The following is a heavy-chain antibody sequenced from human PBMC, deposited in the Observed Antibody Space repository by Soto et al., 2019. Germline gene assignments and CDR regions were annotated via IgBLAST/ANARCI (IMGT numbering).Heavy chain of an antibody. CDR1: GFTFSSYS. Sequence: GGSLRLSCAASGFTFSSYSMNWVRQAPEKGLEWVSAISGSGGSTYYADSVKGRFTISRDNSKNTLYLQMNSLRAEDTAVYYCAGEAQNAGIAVAPYPWGQGTLVTVSS. V-gene: IGHV3-23*01. J-gene: IGHJ5*02. CDR3: AGEAQNAGIAVAPYP. CDR2: ISGSGGST. D-gene: IGHD6-19*01.